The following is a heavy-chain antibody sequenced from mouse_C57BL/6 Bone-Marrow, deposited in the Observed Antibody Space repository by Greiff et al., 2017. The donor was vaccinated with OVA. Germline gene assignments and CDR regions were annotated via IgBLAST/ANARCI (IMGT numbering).Heavy chain of an antibody. J-gene: IGHJ4*01. CDR1: GFTFSSYA. CDR3: TRDDYDEAMDY. CDR2: ISSGGDYI. Sequence: DVKLVESGAGLVKPGGSLKLSCAASGFTFSSYAMSWVRQTPEKRLEWVAYISSGGDYIYYADTVKGRFTISRDNARNTLYLQMSSLKSEDTAMYYCTRDDYDEAMDYWGQGTSVTVSS. V-gene: IGHV5-9-1*02. D-gene: IGHD2-4*01.